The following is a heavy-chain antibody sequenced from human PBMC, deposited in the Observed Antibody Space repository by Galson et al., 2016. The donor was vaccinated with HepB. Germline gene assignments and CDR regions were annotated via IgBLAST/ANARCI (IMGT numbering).Heavy chain of an antibody. J-gene: IGHJ2*01. CDR3: ARRRCNSIRCAVWYFDL. V-gene: IGHV5-51*01. D-gene: IGHD2/OR15-2a*01. CDR1: GYSFTNYW. Sequence: QSGAEVKKPGESLKISCKGSGYSFTNYWIGWVRQMPGKGLEWMGIIYPGDSETRYSPSFQGQVTIPADKSISTAYLQWSSLRASDTAMYYCARRRCNSIRCAVWYFDLWGRGTLVTVSS. CDR2: IYPGDSET.